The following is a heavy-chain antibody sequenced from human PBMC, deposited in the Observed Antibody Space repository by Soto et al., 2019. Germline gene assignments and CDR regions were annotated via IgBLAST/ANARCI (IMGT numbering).Heavy chain of an antibody. J-gene: IGHJ5*02. V-gene: IGHV1-58*01. CDR2: IVVGTGHT. CDR1: GYTFSSSA. CDR3: AANFKQYDILIGYGRNWFEP. Sequence: QMQVVQSGPEVKKPGTSVKVSCKAWGYTFSSSAVQWVRQARGQQLEWIGWIVVGTGHTNYAQRFQGRVTITTDMSTNTAFMELSSLRSADTAVYYCAANFKQYDILIGYGRNWFEPWGQGTLVTVSS. D-gene: IGHD3-9*01.